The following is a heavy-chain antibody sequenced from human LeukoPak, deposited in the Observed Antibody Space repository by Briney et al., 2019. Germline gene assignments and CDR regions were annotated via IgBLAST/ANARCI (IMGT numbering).Heavy chain of an antibody. CDR2: ISSSSTI. V-gene: IGHV3-48*02. D-gene: IGHD3-16*02. CDR3: ARYHDYVWGSYRYSYGMDV. Sequence: AGGSLRLSCAASGFTFSSYSMNWVRQAPGKGLEWVSYISSSSTIYYADSVKGRFTISRDNAKNSLYLQMNSLRDEDTAVYYCARYHDYVWGSYRYSYGMDVWGQGTTVTVSS. J-gene: IGHJ6*02. CDR1: GFTFSSYS.